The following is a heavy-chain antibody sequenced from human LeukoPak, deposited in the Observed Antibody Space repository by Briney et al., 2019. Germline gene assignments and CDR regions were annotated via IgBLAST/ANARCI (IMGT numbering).Heavy chain of an antibody. CDR1: GYSFTSYW. CDR3: ARHARAPGDYYGMDV. V-gene: IGHV5-10-1*01. D-gene: IGHD7-27*01. CDR2: IDPSDSYT. J-gene: IGHJ6*02. Sequence: GESLRISCKGSGYSFTSYWISWVRQMPGKGLEWTGRIDPSDSYTNYSPSFQGHVTISADKSISTAYLQWSSLKASDTAMYYCARHARAPGDYYGMDVWGQGTTVTVSS.